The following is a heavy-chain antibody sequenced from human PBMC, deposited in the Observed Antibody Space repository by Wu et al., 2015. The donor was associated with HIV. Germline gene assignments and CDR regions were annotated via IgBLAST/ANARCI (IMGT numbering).Heavy chain of an antibody. J-gene: IGHJ5*02. CDR2: INPKDGAT. CDR3: ARGNYDFWAAHFADNWFDP. D-gene: IGHD3-3*01. V-gene: IGHV1-2*02. CDR1: GYTFSDYY. Sequence: QVQLGXSLGREVKKPGASVKVSCKASGYTFSDYYLHWIRQAPGQGLEWMGWINPKDGATDFARKFQGRVTMTRDTSFSTAYMNLISLTSDDMAVYYCARGNYDFWAAHFADNWFDPWGQGTLVTVSS.